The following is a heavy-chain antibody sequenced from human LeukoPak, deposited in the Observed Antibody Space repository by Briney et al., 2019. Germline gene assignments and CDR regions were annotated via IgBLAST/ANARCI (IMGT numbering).Heavy chain of an antibody. Sequence: GGSLRLSCAASGFIFSGYWMNWVRQVPGKGLGWVSRLSDDGSTTNYADSVKGRFTISRDNARNTLYLQMNSLRAEDTAMYYCAKSLRAPDDYWGQGTLVTVSS. CDR3: AKSLRAPDDY. J-gene: IGHJ4*02. CDR2: LSDDGSTT. V-gene: IGHV3-74*01. CDR1: GFIFSGYW.